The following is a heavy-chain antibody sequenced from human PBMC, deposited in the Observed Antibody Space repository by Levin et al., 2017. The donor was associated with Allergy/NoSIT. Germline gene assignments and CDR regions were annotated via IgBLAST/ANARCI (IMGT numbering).Heavy chain of an antibody. V-gene: IGHV5-51*01. J-gene: IGHJ3*01. D-gene: IGHD3-16*01. CDR3: AKLRRTAVRYDAFDV. CDR2: IYAGDSDT. Sequence: NHGESLKISCKGSGYSFSTYWIGWVRQKPGKGLEWMGIIYAGDSDTRYSPSFQGQATISVDKSISTAYLQWSSLKASDSAMYYCAKLRRTAVRYDAFDVWGQGTKVTVSS. CDR1: GYSFSTYW.